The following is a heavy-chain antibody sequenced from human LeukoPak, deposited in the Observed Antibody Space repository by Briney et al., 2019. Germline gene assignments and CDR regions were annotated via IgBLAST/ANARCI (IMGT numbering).Heavy chain of an antibody. Sequence: GGSLRLSCAASGFTSSSYSMNWVRQAPGKGLEWVSSISSSSSYIYYADSVKGRFTISRDNAKNSLYLQMNSLRAEDTAVYYCASSFWSGYYLYYFDYWGQGTLVTVSS. CDR2: ISSSSSYI. V-gene: IGHV3-21*01. J-gene: IGHJ4*02. CDR1: GFTSSSYS. D-gene: IGHD3-3*01. CDR3: ASSFWSGYYLYYFDY.